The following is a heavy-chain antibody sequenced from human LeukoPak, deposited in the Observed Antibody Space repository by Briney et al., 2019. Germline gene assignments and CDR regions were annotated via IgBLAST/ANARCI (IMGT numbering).Heavy chain of an antibody. D-gene: IGHD1-14*01. CDR3: ARGPRNDP. CDR2: VHPNSGNT. J-gene: IGHJ5*02. Sequence: ASVKVSCKTSGYPFTTWEINWVRQAAGQGLEWMGWVHPNSGNTAYAQKFQGRVTMTRDTSISTAYMELSGLRFDDTAVYFCARGPRNDPWGQGTLVAVSS. V-gene: IGHV1-8*01. CDR1: GYPFTTWE.